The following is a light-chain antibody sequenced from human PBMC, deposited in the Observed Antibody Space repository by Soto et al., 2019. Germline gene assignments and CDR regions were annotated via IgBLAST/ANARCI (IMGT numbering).Light chain of an antibody. V-gene: IGKV1-8*01. CDR1: QGISSD. J-gene: IGKJ4*01. CDR3: QQYYTYLLT. Sequence: AIRMTQSPSSFSASTGDRVTITCLASQGISSDLPWYNQKPGKAPKLLIYAACTLQSGVPSRFSGSGSGTDSTLTISSLQSEEFATYYCQQYYTYLLTFGGGTKVEIK. CDR2: AAC.